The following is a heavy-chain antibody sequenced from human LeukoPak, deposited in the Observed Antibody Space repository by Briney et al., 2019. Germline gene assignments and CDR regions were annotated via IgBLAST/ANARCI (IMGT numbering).Heavy chain of an antibody. Sequence: GGSLRLSCSASGFSFNNYAMSWIRQAPGKGLTWVSLVSPAYGRTYYADSEKGRFTISRDNAKNSLYLQMNSLRAEDTAVYYCARDEGFATPGGDYWGQGTLVTVSS. CDR2: VSPAYGRT. D-gene: IGHD1-26*01. V-gene: IGHV3-23*01. CDR3: ARDEGFATPGGDY. J-gene: IGHJ4*02. CDR1: GFSFNNYA.